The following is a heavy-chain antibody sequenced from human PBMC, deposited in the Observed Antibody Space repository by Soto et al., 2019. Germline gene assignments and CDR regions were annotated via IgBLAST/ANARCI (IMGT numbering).Heavy chain of an antibody. CDR1: GGTFSSYT. Sequence: QVQLVQSGAEVKKPGSSVKVSCKASGGTFSSYTISWVRQAPGQGLEWMGRIIPILGIANYAQKFQGRVTITADKSTSTAYMELSSLRSEDTAVYYCAREALEDYGDYYFDYWGQGTLVTVSS. D-gene: IGHD4-17*01. J-gene: IGHJ4*02. V-gene: IGHV1-69*08. CDR2: IIPILGIA. CDR3: AREALEDYGDYYFDY.